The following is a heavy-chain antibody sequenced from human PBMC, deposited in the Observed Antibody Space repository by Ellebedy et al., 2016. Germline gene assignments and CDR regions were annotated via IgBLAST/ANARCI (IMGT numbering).Heavy chain of an antibody. CDR1: GFTFSDSY. CDR2: ISSSGTTK. D-gene: IGHD2-21*01. V-gene: IGHV3-11*04. Sequence: GGSLRLXXAASGFTFSDSYMTWIRQAPGKGLEWLAYISSSGTTKYYADSVKGRFTISRDNSKNTLYLQMNSLRAEDTAVYYCAKDLPSRVVVGPDAFDIWGQGTMVTVSS. J-gene: IGHJ3*02. CDR3: AKDLPSRVVVGPDAFDI.